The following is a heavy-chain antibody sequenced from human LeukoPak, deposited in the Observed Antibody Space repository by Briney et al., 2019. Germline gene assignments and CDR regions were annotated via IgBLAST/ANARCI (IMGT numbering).Heavy chain of an antibody. V-gene: IGHV4-34*01. J-gene: IGHJ3*02. Sequence: PSETLSLTCTVSGGSISSYYWSWIRQPPGKGLEWIGEINHSGSTNYNPSLKSRVTISVDTSKNQFSLKLSSVTAADTAVYYCARVAIGYCSSTSCYGAFDIWGQGTMVTVSS. CDR2: INHSGST. CDR3: ARVAIGYCSSTSCYGAFDI. CDR1: GGSISSYY. D-gene: IGHD2-2*01.